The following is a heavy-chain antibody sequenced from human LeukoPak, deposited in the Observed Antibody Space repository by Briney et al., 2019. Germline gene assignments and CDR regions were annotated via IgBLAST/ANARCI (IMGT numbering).Heavy chain of an antibody. CDR1: GFTFSSYG. Sequence: GGTLRLSCAASGFTFSSYGMSWVRQAPGKGPEWVSAISGSGGSTYYADSVKGRFTISRDNSKNTLYLQMNSLRAEDTAVYYCAKDSGYYGSGSYYNSYYFDYWGQGTLVTVSS. CDR2: ISGSGGST. D-gene: IGHD3-10*01. V-gene: IGHV3-23*01. J-gene: IGHJ4*02. CDR3: AKDSGYYGSGSYYNSYYFDY.